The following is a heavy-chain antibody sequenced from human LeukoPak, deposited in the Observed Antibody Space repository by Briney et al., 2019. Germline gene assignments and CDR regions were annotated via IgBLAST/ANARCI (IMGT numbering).Heavy chain of an antibody. CDR2: ISSSGSTI. CDR3: ARAGNIVVVPAAIRGWFDP. V-gene: IGHV3-48*03. D-gene: IGHD2-2*02. J-gene: IGHJ5*02. CDR1: GFTFSSYE. Sequence: GGSLRLSCAASGFTFSSYEMNWVRQAPGKGLEWVSYISSSGSTIYYADSVKGRFTISRDNAKNSLYLQMNSLRAEDTAVYYCARAGNIVVVPAAIRGWFDPWGQGTLVTVSS.